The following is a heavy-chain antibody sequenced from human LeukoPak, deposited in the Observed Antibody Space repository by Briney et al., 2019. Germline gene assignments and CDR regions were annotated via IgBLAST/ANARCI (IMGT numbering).Heavy chain of an antibody. CDR1: GYTFTSYY. CDR3: ARGYSSSWRDLFDY. D-gene: IGHD6-13*01. J-gene: IGHJ4*02. Sequence: ASVKVSCEASGYTFTSYYMHWVRQAPGQGLEWMGIINPSSGGATYAQNFQGRVTMTRDTSTSTVYMELSSLRSEDTAVYYCARGYSSSWRDLFDYWGQGTLVTVSS. CDR2: INPSSGGA. V-gene: IGHV1-46*01.